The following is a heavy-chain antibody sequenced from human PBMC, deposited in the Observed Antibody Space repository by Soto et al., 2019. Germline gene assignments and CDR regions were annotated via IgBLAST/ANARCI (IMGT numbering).Heavy chain of an antibody. D-gene: IGHD3-22*01. CDR1: GGTFSNYA. CDR2: IIPLSGTA. CDR3: ARGGYFDSSNYLAY. J-gene: IGHJ4*02. V-gene: IGHV1-69*05. Sequence: SVKVSCKASGGTFSNYAISWVRQAPLQGLEWMGGIIPLSGTANSAQKFQGRVIIERDPSASTAYMELSSLRSEDTAVYYCARGGYFDSSNYLAYWGLGTLVTVSS.